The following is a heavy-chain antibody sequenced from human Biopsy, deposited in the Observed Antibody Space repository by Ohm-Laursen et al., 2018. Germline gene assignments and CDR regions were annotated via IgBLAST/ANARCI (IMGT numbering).Heavy chain of an antibody. CDR2: INPENGNT. D-gene: IGHD1-1*01. J-gene: IGHJ6*02. V-gene: IGHV1-18*01. Sequence: GPSVKVSCKASGGTFTTYGFNWVRQAPGQGLEWMGWINPENGNTIYAQNLQGRVTMTADTSTSTAYMEVTSLRSDDTAVYYCARAKLEPVYYYYGMDVWGQGTTVTVSS. CDR3: ARAKLEPVYYYYGMDV. CDR1: GGTFTTYG.